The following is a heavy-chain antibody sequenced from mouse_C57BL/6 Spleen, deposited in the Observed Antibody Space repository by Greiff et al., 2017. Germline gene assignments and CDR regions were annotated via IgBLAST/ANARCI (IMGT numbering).Heavy chain of an antibody. Sequence: QVQLQQSGPELVKPGASVKISCKASGYAFSSSWMNWVKQRPGKGLEWIGRIYPGDGDTNYNGKFKGKATLTADKSSSTAYMQLSSLTSEDSAVYFCARYADDYNWFAYWGQGTLVTVSA. V-gene: IGHV1-82*01. D-gene: IGHD2-4*01. CDR3: ARYADDYNWFAY. CDR1: GYAFSSSW. J-gene: IGHJ3*01. CDR2: IYPGDGDT.